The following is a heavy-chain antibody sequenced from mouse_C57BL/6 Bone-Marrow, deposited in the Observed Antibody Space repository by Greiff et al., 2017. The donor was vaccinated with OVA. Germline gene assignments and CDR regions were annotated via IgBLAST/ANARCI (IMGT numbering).Heavy chain of an antibody. CDR1: GYSFTGYY. V-gene: IGHV1-42*01. CDR2: INPSTGGT. CDR3: AREYFFYAMDY. D-gene: IGHD5-1*01. Sequence: EVQLQQSGPELVKPGASVKISCKASGYSFTGYYMNWVKQSPEKSLEWIGEINPSTGGTTYNQKFKAKATLTVDKSSSTAYMQLKSLTSEDSAVYYCAREYFFYAMDYWGQGTSVTVSS. J-gene: IGHJ4*01.